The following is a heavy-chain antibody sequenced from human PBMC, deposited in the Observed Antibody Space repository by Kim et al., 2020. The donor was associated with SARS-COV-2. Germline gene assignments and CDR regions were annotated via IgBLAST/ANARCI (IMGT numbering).Heavy chain of an antibody. Sequence: SETLSLTCTVSGGSISSYYWSWIRQPPGKGLEWIGYIYYSGSTNYNPSLKSRVTISVDTSKNQFSLKLSSVTAADTAVYYCARRAQESYYTIFGVPSLYYYYYMDVWGKGTTVTVSS. V-gene: IGHV4-59*08. CDR3: ARRAQESYYTIFGVPSLYYYYYMDV. J-gene: IGHJ6*03. D-gene: IGHD3-3*01. CDR2: IYYSGST. CDR1: GGSISSYY.